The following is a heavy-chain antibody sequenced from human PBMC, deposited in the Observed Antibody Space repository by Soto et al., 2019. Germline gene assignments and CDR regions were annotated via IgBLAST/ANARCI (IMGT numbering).Heavy chain of an antibody. V-gene: IGHV3-64D*08. J-gene: IGHJ4*02. CDR2: IGPDGSAT. CDR3: ATFAPSYSSSTDADFDY. CDR1: GFTFTSYS. Sequence: PGGSLRLSCAASGFTFTSYSMHWVRQTPGKRLEYVSAIGPDGSATYYVDSVKGRFTASRDNSKNTLFLQMSSLRPEDTAVYYCATFAPSYSSSTDADFDYWGQGTLVTVSS. D-gene: IGHD6-6*01.